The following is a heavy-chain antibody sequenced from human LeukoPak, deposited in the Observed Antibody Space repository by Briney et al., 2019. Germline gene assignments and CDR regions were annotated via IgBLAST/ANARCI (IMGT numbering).Heavy chain of an antibody. J-gene: IGHJ6*02. CDR2: IWYDGSNK. CDR1: GFTFNSYG. V-gene: IGHV3-33*01. CDR3: AREKRDYDFWSGYYTAYYYGMDV. D-gene: IGHD3-3*01. Sequence: GGSLRLSCAASGFTFNSYGMHWVRQAPGKGLEWVAVIWYDGSNKYYADSVKGRFTISRDNSKNTLYLQMNSLRAEDTAVYYCAREKRDYDFWSGYYTAYYYGMDVWGQGTTVTVSS.